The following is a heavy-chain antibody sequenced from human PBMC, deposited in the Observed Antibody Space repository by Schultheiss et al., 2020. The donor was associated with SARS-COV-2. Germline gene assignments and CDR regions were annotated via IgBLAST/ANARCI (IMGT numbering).Heavy chain of an antibody. Sequence: GESLKISCAASGFTFSSYGMHWVRQAPGKGLEWVAVISYDGSKEYYADSVKGRFTISRDNAKNSLYLQMNSLRAEDTAVYYCARGSGGGYEFDYWGQGTLVTVSS. CDR1: GFTFSSYG. D-gene: IGHD5-12*01. V-gene: IGHV3-33*05. J-gene: IGHJ4*02. CDR2: ISYDGSKE. CDR3: ARGSGGGYEFDY.